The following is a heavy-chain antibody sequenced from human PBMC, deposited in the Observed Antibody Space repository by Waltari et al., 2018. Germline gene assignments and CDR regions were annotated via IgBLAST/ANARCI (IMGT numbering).Heavy chain of an antibody. CDR1: GCTFTSYA. V-gene: IGHV1-3*01. J-gene: IGHJ3*02. CDR2: INAGNGNT. Sequence: QVQLVQSGAEVKKPGASVKVSCKASGCTFTSYAMHWVRQAPGQRLEWMGWINAGNGNTKYSQKFQGRVTITRDTSASTAYMELSSLRSEDTAVYYCARGAAYIWGSYRSDAFDIWGQGTMVTVSS. D-gene: IGHD3-16*02. CDR3: ARGAAYIWGSYRSDAFDI.